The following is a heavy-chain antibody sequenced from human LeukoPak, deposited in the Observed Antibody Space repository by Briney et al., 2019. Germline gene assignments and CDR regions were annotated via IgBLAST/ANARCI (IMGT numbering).Heavy chain of an antibody. V-gene: IGHV3-48*04. CDR3: ARDPGTTYYYYYYMDV. J-gene: IGHJ6*03. Sequence: GGSLRLSCAVSGFTFSSYTMNWVRQAPGKGLEWVSYISSSSSTIYYADSVKGRFTISRDNAKNTLYLQMNSLRAEDTAVYYCARDPGTTYYYYYYMDVWGKGTTVTVSS. CDR1: GFTFSSYT. CDR2: ISSSSSTI. D-gene: IGHD1-7*01.